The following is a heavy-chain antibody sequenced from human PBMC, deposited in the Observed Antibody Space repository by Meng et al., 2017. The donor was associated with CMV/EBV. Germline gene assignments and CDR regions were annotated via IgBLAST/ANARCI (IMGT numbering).Heavy chain of an antibody. D-gene: IGHD3-3*01. CDR2: IKSKTDGGTT. Sequence: GESLKISCAASGFTFSNAWMSWVRQAPGKGLEWVGRIKSKTDGGTTDYAAHVKGRFTISRDDSKNTLYLQMNSLKTEDTAVYYCTTDPLWGGYYLDVWGQGTTVTVSS. V-gene: IGHV3-15*01. CDR3: TTDPLWGGYYLDV. J-gene: IGHJ6*02. CDR1: GFTFSNAW.